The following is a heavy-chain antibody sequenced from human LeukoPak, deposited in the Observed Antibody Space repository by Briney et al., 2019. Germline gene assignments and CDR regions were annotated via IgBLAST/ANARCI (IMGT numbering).Heavy chain of an antibody. Sequence: PGGSLRLSXAASGFTFSSYGMHWVRQAPGKGLEWVAFIRYDGSNKYYADSVKGRFTISRDNSKNTLYLQMNSLRAEDTAVYYCAKDRAGGSYAGDYWGQGTLVTVSS. V-gene: IGHV3-30*02. CDR3: AKDRAGGSYAGDY. J-gene: IGHJ4*02. CDR2: IRYDGSNK. CDR1: GFTFSSYG. D-gene: IGHD1-26*01.